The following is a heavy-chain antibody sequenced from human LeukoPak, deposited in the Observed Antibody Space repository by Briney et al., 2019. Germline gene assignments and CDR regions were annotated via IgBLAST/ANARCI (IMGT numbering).Heavy chain of an antibody. CDR1: GFTFSSYD. J-gene: IGHJ4*02. CDR2: VSYDGSNK. CDR3: AKDSYYGSGSYFYFDY. D-gene: IGHD3-10*01. V-gene: IGHV3-30*18. Sequence: PGGSLRLSCAASGFTFSSYDMHWVRQATGKGLEWVAVVSYDGSNKYYADSVKGRFTISRDNSKNTLYLQMNSLRPEDTAVYYCAKDSYYGSGSYFYFDYWGQGTLVTVSS.